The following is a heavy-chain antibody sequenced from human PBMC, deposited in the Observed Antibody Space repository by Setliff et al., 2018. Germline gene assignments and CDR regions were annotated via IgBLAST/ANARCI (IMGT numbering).Heavy chain of an antibody. CDR3: ARPPKWFGEVIIGALDV. D-gene: IGHD3-10*01. CDR2: VHSDGTT. J-gene: IGHJ3*01. V-gene: IGHV4-39*02. Sequence: SLTCAVSGGSIKSSGYYWGWIRQSPVKGLEWIGSVHSDGTTHYNPSLESRVTISLDSAKDHFSLNLRSVTAADTAIYYCARPPKWFGEVIIGALDVWGQGTMVTVSS. CDR1: GGSIKSSGYY.